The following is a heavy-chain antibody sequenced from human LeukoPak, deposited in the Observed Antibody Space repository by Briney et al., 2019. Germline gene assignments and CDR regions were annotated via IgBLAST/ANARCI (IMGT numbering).Heavy chain of an antibody. Sequence: PGGSLRLSCAASGFDFRTYGMHWVRQAPGKGLEWVAVIRYDGSNKDYADSVKGRFTISRDNSKNTLYLQMNSLRVEDTAVYYCAKVRLGSGYYGMDVWGQGTTVTVSS. CDR2: IRYDGSNK. V-gene: IGHV3-30*02. CDR3: AKVRLGSGYYGMDV. D-gene: IGHD3-10*01. J-gene: IGHJ6*02. CDR1: GFDFRTYG.